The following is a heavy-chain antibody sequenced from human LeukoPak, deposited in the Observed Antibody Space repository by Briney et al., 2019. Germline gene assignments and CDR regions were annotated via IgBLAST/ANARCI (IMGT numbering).Heavy chain of an antibody. CDR1: GGTFRRYA. V-gene: IGHV1-69*06. CDR3: ARGEVVPASIGAFDI. D-gene: IGHD2-2*01. Sequence: SVKDSCQASGGTFRRYALSWVRQAPGQGLEWMGGIIPIFGTANYAQKFQGRVTIPADKSTSTAYMELSSLRPEDTAVYYCARGEVVPASIGAFDIWGQGTMVTVSS. J-gene: IGHJ3*02. CDR2: IIPIFGTA.